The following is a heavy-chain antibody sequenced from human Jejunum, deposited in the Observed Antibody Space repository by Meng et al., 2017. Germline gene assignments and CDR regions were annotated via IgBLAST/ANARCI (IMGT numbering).Heavy chain of an antibody. J-gene: IGHJ4*02. V-gene: IGHV4-34*01. CDR1: GGSSSGFY. Sequence: QVQLPQWGAGLFEPSETLSLTCAVYGGSSSGFYLSWISQPPGKGLEWIGEIHPSGSTDYNPSLKSRLTISLDTSKNQFSLSLNSATAADTGIYYCTRGTDRAKSGDYWGQGTLVTVSS. CDR3: TRGTDRAKSGDY. D-gene: IGHD1-14*01. CDR2: IHPSGST.